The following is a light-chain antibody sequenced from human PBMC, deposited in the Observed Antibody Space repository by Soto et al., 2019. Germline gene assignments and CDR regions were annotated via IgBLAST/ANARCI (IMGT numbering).Light chain of an antibody. J-gene: IGLJ2*01. CDR3: SSYTSSSVV. V-gene: IGLV2-14*01. Sequence: QSALTQPASVSGSPGQSITISCTGTSSDVGGYNYVSRYQQHPGKAPKLMIYEVSNRPSGVSNRFSGSKSGNTASLTISGLQAEDEADYYCSSYTSSSVVFGGGTKLTVL. CDR1: SSDVGGYNY. CDR2: EVS.